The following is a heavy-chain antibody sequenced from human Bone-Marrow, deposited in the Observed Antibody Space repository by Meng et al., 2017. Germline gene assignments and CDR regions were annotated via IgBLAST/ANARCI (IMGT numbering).Heavy chain of an antibody. J-gene: IGHJ6*02. CDR2: ISSSSSYI. V-gene: IGHV3-21*04. Sequence: GESLKISCAASGFTFSSYSMNWVRQAPGKGLEWVSSISSSSSYIYYADSVKGRFTISRDNSKNSLYLQMNSLRAEDTALYYCAKDIGRSSSWYYGRYGMDVWGQGPTVTVSS. CDR1: GFTFSSYS. CDR3: AKDIGRSSSWYYGRYGMDV. D-gene: IGHD6-13*01.